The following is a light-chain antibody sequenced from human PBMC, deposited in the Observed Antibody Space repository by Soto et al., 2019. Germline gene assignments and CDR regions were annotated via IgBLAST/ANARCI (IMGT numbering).Light chain of an antibody. V-gene: IGLV1-40*01. CDR3: QSYASSLSGWL. CDR2: GNT. Sequence: QSVLTQPPSVSGAPGQRVTISCTGSSSNIGAGYDVHWYQQLPGTAPKLLVHGNTDRPSGVPDRFSGSKSGTSASLAITGLQAEDDADYYCQSYASSLSGWLFGGGTKLTVL. CDR1: SSNIGAGYD. J-gene: IGLJ2*01.